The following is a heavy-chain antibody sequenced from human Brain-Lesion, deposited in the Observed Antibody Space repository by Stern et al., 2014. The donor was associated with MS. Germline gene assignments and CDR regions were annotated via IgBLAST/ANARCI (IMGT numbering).Heavy chain of an antibody. CDR2: IHASGSA. CDR1: GGSISSGSDY. CDR3: ASGYRIFDY. V-gene: IGHV4-61*02. J-gene: IGHJ4*02. D-gene: IGHD5-18*01. Sequence: VQLVESGPGLVKPSQTLSLTCTVSGGSISSGSDYWRWIRQPAGKGLEWIGRIHASGSAFYTPSLKSRVTISTDTSMNQFSLELNSATAADTAIYYCASGYRIFDYWGQGILVTVSS.